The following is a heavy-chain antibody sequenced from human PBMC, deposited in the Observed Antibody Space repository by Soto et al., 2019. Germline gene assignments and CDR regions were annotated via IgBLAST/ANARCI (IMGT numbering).Heavy chain of an antibody. D-gene: IGHD2-8*01. Sequence: QVQLVQSGAEVKKPGASVKVSCKASGYTFTSYDINWGRQATGQGLEWMGWMNPNSGNTGYAQKFQGRVTMTRNTSKTTASMELSRLSSGDTALYYCSRSTNVPGDRHWGQGTLVTVSS. J-gene: IGHJ4*02. CDR1: GYTFTSYD. CDR3: SRSTNVPGDRH. V-gene: IGHV1-8*01. CDR2: MNPNSGNT.